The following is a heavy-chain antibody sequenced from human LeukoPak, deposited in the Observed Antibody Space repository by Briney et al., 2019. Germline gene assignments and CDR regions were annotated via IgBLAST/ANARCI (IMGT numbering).Heavy chain of an antibody. CDR2: IYHSGST. CDR1: GGSISSSNW. Sequence: PSETLSLTCTVSGGSISSSNWWSWVRQPPGKGLEWIGEIYHSGSTNYNPSLKSRVTISVDKSKNQFSLKLSSVTAADTAVYYCARDRRVWDDYVWGSYHNNWFDPWGQGTLVTVSS. V-gene: IGHV4-4*02. J-gene: IGHJ5*02. CDR3: ARDRRVWDDYVWGSYHNNWFDP. D-gene: IGHD3-16*02.